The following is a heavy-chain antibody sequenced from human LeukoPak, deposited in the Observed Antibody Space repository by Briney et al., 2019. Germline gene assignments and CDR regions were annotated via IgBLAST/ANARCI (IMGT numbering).Heavy chain of an antibody. CDR3: ASGYGDCGGYYYYYYMDV. J-gene: IGHJ6*03. CDR2: ITGSGGST. CDR1: GFTFSNYG. Sequence: GGSLRLSCAASGFTFSNYGLSWVRQAPGKGLEWVSGITGSGGSTYYADSVKGRFTISRDNSKNTLYLQMNSLRAEDTAVYYCASGYGDCGGYYYYYYMDVWGKGTTVTISS. D-gene: IGHD4-17*01. V-gene: IGHV3-23*01.